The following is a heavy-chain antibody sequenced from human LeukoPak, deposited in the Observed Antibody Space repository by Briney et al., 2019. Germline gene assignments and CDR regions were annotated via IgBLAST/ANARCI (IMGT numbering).Heavy chain of an antibody. J-gene: IGHJ4*02. CDR1: GFTFSNYN. V-gene: IGHV3-48*01. D-gene: IGHD3-10*01. CDR3: AKDRGSSGSYYSYFDY. CDR2: ITSRSSSI. Sequence: QPGGSLRLSCAASGFTFSNYNMNWVRQAPGKGLEWVSYITSRSSSIYYADSVKGRFTISRDNSKNTLYVQMNSLRAEDTAVYYCAKDRGSSGSYYSYFDYWGQGTLVTVSS.